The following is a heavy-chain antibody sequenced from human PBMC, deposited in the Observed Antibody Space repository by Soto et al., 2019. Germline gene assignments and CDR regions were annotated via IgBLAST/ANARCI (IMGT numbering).Heavy chain of an antibody. CDR3: ARGRYCSGGSCSYLDY. V-gene: IGHV3-7*01. D-gene: IGHD2-15*01. CDR2: IKQDGSEK. Sequence: GGSLRLSCAASGFTFSSYWMSWVRQAPGKGLEWVANIKQDGSEKYYVDSVKGRFTVSRDNAKNSLYLQMNSLRAEDTAVYYCARGRYCSGGSCSYLDYWGQGTLVTVSS. CDR1: GFTFSSYW. J-gene: IGHJ4*02.